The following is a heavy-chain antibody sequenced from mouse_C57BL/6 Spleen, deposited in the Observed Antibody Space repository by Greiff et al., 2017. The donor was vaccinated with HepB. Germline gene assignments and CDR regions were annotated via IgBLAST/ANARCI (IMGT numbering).Heavy chain of an antibody. CDR3: AGSRSSSYEYCFVY. V-gene: IGHV1-58*01. CDR1: GYTFTSYG. Sequence: EVQLQESGAELVRPGSSVKMSCKTSGYTFTSYGINWVQQRPGQGLEWIGYIYIGNGYTEYNEKFKGKATLTSNTPTSTAYMQLISLASEDSAIYFGAGSRSSSYEYCFVYGGQGTTLTVSS. D-gene: IGHD2-12*01. J-gene: IGHJ2*01. CDR2: IYIGNGYT.